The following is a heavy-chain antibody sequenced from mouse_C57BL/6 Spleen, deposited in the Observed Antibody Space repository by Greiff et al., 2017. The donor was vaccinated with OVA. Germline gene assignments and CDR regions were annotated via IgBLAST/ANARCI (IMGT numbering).Heavy chain of an antibody. D-gene: IGHD2-1*01. CDR1: GYSITSDY. J-gene: IGHJ1*03. CDR2: ISYSGST. V-gene: IGHV3-8*01. CDR3: ARSRIGNYWYFDV. Sequence: VQLKESGPGLAKPSQTLSLTCSVTGYSITSDYWNWIRKFPGNKLEYMGYISYSGSTYYNPSLKSRISITRDTSKNQYYLQLNSVTTEDTATYXCARSRIGNYWYFDVWGTGTTVTVSS.